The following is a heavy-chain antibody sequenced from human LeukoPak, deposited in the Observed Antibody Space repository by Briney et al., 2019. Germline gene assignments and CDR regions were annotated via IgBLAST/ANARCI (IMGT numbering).Heavy chain of an antibody. J-gene: IGHJ4*02. Sequence: PSETLSLTCTVSGGSISSSSYYWGWIRRPPGKGLEWIGSIYYSGSTYYNPSLKSRVTISVDTSKNQFSLKLSSVTAADTAVYYCYGITIFGVVIIRDYWGQGTLVTVSS. V-gene: IGHV4-39*01. CDR3: YGITIFGVVIIRDY. CDR2: IYYSGST. CDR1: GGSISSSSYY. D-gene: IGHD3-3*01.